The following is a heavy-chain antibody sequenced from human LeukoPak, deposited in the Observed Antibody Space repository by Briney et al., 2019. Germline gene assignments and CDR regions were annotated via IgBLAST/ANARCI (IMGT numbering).Heavy chain of an antibody. CDR1: ELTFSSYS. CDR3: ARGDKSSGWYFLDY. V-gene: IGHV3-21*01. CDR2: ISSISTYI. J-gene: IGHJ4*02. D-gene: IGHD6-19*01. Sequence: GGSLRLSCADSELTFSSYSMTWVRQAPGKGLEWVSSISSISTYIYYTDSVKGRFTISRDNAKTSLNLQVNSLRAEDTAVYYCARGDKSSGWYFLDYWGRGTLVTVSS.